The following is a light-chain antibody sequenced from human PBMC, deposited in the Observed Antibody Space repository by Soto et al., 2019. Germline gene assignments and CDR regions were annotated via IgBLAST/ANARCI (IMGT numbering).Light chain of an antibody. Sequence: EIVLTQSPGTLSLSPGERATLSCRASQSVSSSHLAWYQQKPGQAPRLPIYSASSRATGIPDRFSGSGSGTDFTLTISRLEPEDFAVYYCQQYNDWPRTFGQGTKVDIK. CDR2: SAS. CDR1: QSVSSSH. CDR3: QQYNDWPRT. V-gene: IGKV3-20*01. J-gene: IGKJ1*01.